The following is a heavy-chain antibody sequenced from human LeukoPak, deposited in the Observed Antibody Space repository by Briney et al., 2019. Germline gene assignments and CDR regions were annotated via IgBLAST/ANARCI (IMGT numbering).Heavy chain of an antibody. CDR1: GGSFSGYY. CDR2: INHSGST. J-gene: IGHJ5*02. CDR3: ARRWQLRNWFDP. Sequence: PSETLSLTCAVYGGSFSGYYWSWIRQPPGKGLEWIGEINHSGSTNYNPSLKSRVTISVDTSKNQFSLKLNSVTAADTAVYYCARRWQLRNWFDPWGQGTLVTVSS. D-gene: IGHD5-24*01. V-gene: IGHV4-34*01.